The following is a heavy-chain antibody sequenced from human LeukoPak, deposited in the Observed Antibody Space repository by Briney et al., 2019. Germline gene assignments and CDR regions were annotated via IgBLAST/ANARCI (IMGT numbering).Heavy chain of an antibody. Sequence: GASVKVSCKASGGTFSSYAISWVRQAPGQGLEWMGRITPIPGIANYAQKFQGRVTITADKSTSTAYMELSSLRSEDTAVYYCAKDEGGTTFWFDPWGQGTLVTVSS. CDR3: AKDEGGTTFWFDP. CDR1: GGTFSSYA. J-gene: IGHJ5*02. V-gene: IGHV1-69*04. D-gene: IGHD1-7*01. CDR2: ITPIPGIA.